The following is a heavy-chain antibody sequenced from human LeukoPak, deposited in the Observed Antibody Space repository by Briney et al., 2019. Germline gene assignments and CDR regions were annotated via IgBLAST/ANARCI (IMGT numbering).Heavy chain of an antibody. Sequence: ASVKVSCKASGYAFSNYGISWLRQAPGQGLEWMGWISAYSTNIHYAQSLQGRATMTTDTLTKTAYMQLRSLTSDDTAMYYCARDLAHDYYDSSYAAFDLWGQGTMVTVSS. D-gene: IGHD3-22*01. CDR1: GYAFSNYG. V-gene: IGHV1-18*01. CDR3: ARDLAHDYYDSSYAAFDL. CDR2: ISAYSTNI. J-gene: IGHJ3*01.